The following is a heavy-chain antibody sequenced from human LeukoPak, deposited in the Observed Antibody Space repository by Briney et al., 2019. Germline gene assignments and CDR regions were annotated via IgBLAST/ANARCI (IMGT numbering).Heavy chain of an antibody. J-gene: IGHJ5*02. CDR2: IYSGGST. D-gene: IGHD2-2*02. V-gene: IGHV3-53*01. CDR3: AGEYRHFYCSSTSCYSSSWFDP. CDR1: GFTFSSNY. Sequence: GGSLRLSCAASGFTFSSNYMSWVRQAPGKGLEWVSVIYSGGSTYYSDSVKGGFTISRDNSKNTLYLPMKSLRAEDTAVYYWAGEYRHFYCSSTSCYSSSWFDPWGQGTLVTVSS.